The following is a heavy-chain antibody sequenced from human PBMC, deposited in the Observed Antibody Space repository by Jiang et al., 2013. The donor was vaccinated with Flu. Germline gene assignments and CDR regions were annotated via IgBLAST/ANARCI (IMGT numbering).Heavy chain of an antibody. CDR2: IYDDGST. D-gene: IGHD5-12*01. V-gene: IGHV4-39*07. Sequence: GSGLVKPSETLSLTCTVSGGSISSDDYYWGWIRQSPGKGLEWVGSIYDDGSTYYNPSLKSRVTMLVDTSKNRFSLKLSSVTAADTAVYYCARAQKXSGFELPYFDYWGQGTLVTVSS. CDR3: ARAQKXSGFELPYFDY. CDR1: GGSISSDDYY. J-gene: IGHJ4*02.